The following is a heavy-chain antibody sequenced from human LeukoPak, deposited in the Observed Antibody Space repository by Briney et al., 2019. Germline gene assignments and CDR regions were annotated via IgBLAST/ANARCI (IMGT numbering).Heavy chain of an antibody. V-gene: IGHV3-7*01. CDR1: GFTFSSYW. Sequence: GGSLRLSCAASGFTFSSYWMSWVRQAPGKGLEWVANIKQDGSEKYYVDSAKGRFTISRDNAKNSLYLQMNSLRAEDTAVYYCARVDCSSTSCYTTFYYGMDVWGQGTTVTVSS. D-gene: IGHD2-2*02. CDR3: ARVDCSSTSCYTTFYYGMDV. J-gene: IGHJ6*02. CDR2: IKQDGSEK.